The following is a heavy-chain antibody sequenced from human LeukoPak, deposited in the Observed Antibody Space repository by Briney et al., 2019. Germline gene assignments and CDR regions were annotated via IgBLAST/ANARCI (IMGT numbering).Heavy chain of an antibody. CDR1: GFTFSTYR. Sequence: GGSLRLSCAGSGFTFSTYRMHWVRQGPGKGLVWVSGMNSDGSSIVYADSVKSRFTISRDNAKNTLYLQMNNLRAEDTAIYYCARGESSSWYDWGQGTLVTVSS. CDR3: ARGESSSWYD. CDR2: MNSDGSSI. J-gene: IGHJ4*02. V-gene: IGHV3-74*01. D-gene: IGHD6-13*01.